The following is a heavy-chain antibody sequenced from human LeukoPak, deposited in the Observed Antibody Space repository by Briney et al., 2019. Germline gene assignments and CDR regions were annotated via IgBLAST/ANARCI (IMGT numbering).Heavy chain of an antibody. CDR3: ARKDSGDDFWSGYSFFDY. V-gene: IGHV3-48*03. CDR2: ISSSGSTI. Sequence: PGGSLRLSCAASGFTFSSYEMNWVRQAPGKGLEWVSYISSSGSTIYYADSVKGRFTISGDNAKNSLYLQMNSLRAEDTAVYYCARKDSGDDFWSGYSFFDYWGQGTLVTVSS. CDR1: GFTFSSYE. D-gene: IGHD3-3*01. J-gene: IGHJ4*02.